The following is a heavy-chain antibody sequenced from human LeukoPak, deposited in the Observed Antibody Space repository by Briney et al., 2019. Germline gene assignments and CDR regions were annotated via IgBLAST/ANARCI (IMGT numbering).Heavy chain of an antibody. CDR2: INPNSGGT. J-gene: IGHJ4*02. CDR1: GYTFTGYY. V-gene: IGHV1-2*02. CDR3: ARAPVGYSSGWSHYFDY. D-gene: IGHD6-19*01. Sequence: ASVKVSCKASGYTFTGYYMHWVRRAPGQGLEWMGWINPNSGGTNYAQKFQGRVTMTRDTSISTAYMELSRLRSDDTAVYYCARAPVGYSSGWSHYFDYWGQGTLVTVSS.